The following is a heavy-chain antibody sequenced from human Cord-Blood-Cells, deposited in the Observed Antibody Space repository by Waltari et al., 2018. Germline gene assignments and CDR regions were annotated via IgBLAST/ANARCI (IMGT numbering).Heavy chain of an antibody. J-gene: IGHJ6*02. CDR1: GFTFSNAW. D-gene: IGHD3-3*01. V-gene: IGHV3-15*01. CDR2: IKSKTDGGTT. Sequence: EVQLVESGGGLVKPGGSLRLSCAASGFTFSNAWMSWVRQAPGKGLEWVGRIKSKTDGGTTDYAAPVKGRFTISRDDSKNTLYLQMNSLKTEDTAVYYCTTDLGRYYDFWSGYHYYYYGMDGWDQGP. CDR3: TTDLGRYYDFWSGYHYYYYGMDG.